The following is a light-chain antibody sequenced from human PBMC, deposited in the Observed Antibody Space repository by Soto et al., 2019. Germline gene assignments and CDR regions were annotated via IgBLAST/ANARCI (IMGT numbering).Light chain of an antibody. CDR1: QSVTSSY. V-gene: IGKV3-20*01. Sequence: EIVLTQSPGTLSLSPGERATLSCRASQSVTSSYLAWYQQKPGQAPRLLIYGASSRATAIPDRFSGGGSGTDVTLTISRLEPEDFAVYYCQQYGSSPRTFGQGTKVEIK. CDR3: QQYGSSPRT. J-gene: IGKJ1*01. CDR2: GAS.